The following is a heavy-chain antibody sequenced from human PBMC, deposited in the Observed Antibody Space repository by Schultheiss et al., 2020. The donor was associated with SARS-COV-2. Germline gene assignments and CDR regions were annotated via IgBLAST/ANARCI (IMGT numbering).Heavy chain of an antibody. CDR1: GGSVSSGSYY. CDR2: IYYSGST. V-gene: IGHV4-61*01. CDR3: AGGLTGTTDNWFDP. D-gene: IGHD1-7*01. Sequence: SETLSLTCTVSGGSVSSGSYYWSWIRQPPGKGLEWIGYIYYSGSTNYNPSLKSRVTISVDTSKNQFSLKLSSVTAADTAVYYCAGGLTGTTDNWFDPWGQGTLVTVSS. J-gene: IGHJ5*02.